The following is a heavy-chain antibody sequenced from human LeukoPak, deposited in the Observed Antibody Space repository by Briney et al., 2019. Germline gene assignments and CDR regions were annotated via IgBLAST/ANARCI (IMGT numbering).Heavy chain of an antibody. J-gene: IGHJ5*02. Sequence: GGSLRLSCAASGFTFSTYNLNWVRQAPGKGLEWVSYISSSSSIIYYADSVKGRFTISRDNAKNSLYLQMSSLRAEDTAVYYCARGQENYYDSSGYYSWFDPWGQGTLVTVSS. CDR3: ARGQENYYDSSGYYSWFDP. D-gene: IGHD3-22*01. CDR2: ISSSSSII. CDR1: GFTFSTYN. V-gene: IGHV3-48*01.